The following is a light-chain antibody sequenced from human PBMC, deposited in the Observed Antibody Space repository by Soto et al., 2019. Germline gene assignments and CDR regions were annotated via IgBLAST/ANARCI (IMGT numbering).Light chain of an antibody. Sequence: QSALTQPRSVSGSPGQSVAISCTGTNRDVGGYNYVSWYQQHPGKAPKLMIYDVRERPSGVPDRFSGSKSGNTASLTISGLQAEDEADYYCCSYAGSYSLIFGGGTKLTVL. CDR1: NRDVGGYNY. CDR2: DVR. V-gene: IGLV2-11*01. CDR3: CSYAGSYSLI. J-gene: IGLJ2*01.